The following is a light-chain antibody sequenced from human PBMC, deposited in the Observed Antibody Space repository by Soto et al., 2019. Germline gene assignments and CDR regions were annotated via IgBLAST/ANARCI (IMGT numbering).Light chain of an antibody. CDR2: DAS. CDR3: QHRSSWPLT. V-gene: IGKV3-11*01. CDR1: QSVRRF. Sequence: EVVLTQSPATLSLSPGERATLSCRASQSVRRFLTWYQQKPGQAPRLLVYDASNRAAGVPARFSGSGSGTDFTLTISSLAPEDFAVYYCQHRSSWPLTFGGGTKVEIK. J-gene: IGKJ4*01.